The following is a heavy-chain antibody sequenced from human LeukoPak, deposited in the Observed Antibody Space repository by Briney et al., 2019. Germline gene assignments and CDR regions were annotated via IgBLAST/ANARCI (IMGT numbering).Heavy chain of an antibody. CDR2: IIPIFGTA. V-gene: IGHV1-69*01. CDR3: ATASGRAVAGNYYFDY. Sequence: ASVKVSCKASGGTFSSYAISWVRQAPGQGLEWMGGIIPIFGTANYAQKFQGRVTITADESTSTAYMELSSLRSEDTAVYYCATASGRAVAGNYYFDYWGQGTLVTVSS. J-gene: IGHJ4*02. D-gene: IGHD6-19*01. CDR1: GGTFSSYA.